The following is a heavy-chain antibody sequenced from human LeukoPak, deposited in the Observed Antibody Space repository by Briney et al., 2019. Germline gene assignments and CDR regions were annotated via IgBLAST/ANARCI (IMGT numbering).Heavy chain of an antibody. D-gene: IGHD1-26*01. CDR3: ARVGGRGSYYGRGYCDY. CDR1: GGSISSHY. V-gene: IGHV4-59*11. J-gene: IGHJ4*02. CDR2: IYYSGST. Sequence: SETLSLTCTVSGGSISSHYRSWIRQPPGKGLEWIGYIYYSGSTNYNPSLKSRVTISVDTAKNQFSLKLSSVTAADTAVYYGARVGGRGSYYGRGYCDYWGQGTLVTVSS.